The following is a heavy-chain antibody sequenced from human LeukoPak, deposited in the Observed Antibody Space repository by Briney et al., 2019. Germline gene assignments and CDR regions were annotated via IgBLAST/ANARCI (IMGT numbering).Heavy chain of an antibody. CDR2: ISSSGSTI. V-gene: IGHV3-48*03. D-gene: IGHD3-22*01. CDR1: GFTFGSYE. Sequence: PGGSLRLSCAASGFTFGSYEMNWVRQAPGKGLEWVSYISSSGSTIYYADSVKGRFTISRDNAKNSLYLQMNSLRAEDTAVYYCARGGYYDSSGYYYPKYYLDYWGQGTLVTVSS. J-gene: IGHJ4*02. CDR3: ARGGYYDSSGYYYPKYYLDY.